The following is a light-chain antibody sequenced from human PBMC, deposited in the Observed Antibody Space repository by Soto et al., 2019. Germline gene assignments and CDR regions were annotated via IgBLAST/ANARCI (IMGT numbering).Light chain of an antibody. J-gene: IGKJ4*01. Sequence: ETVFTQSPSILPLSPGERATLSCRASQNVRSSSLAWYQQKPGQAPRLLIYAASTRVTGVADRFSGSGSGTDFTLTISRLEAEDFAVYHCQQYGDSITFGGGTKVDIK. V-gene: IGKV3-20*01. CDR2: AAS. CDR3: QQYGDSIT. CDR1: QNVRSSS.